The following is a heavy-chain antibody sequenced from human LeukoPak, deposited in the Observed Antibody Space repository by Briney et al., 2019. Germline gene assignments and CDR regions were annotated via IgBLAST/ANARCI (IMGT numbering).Heavy chain of an antibody. Sequence: PSETLSLTCAVYGGSFSGYYWSWIRQPPGKGLEWIGEINHSGSTNYNPSLKSRVTISVDTSKNQFSLKLGSVTAADTAVYYCASVRYYYGSGTWDDYWGQGTLVTVSS. CDR3: ASVRYYYGSGTWDDY. V-gene: IGHV4-34*01. D-gene: IGHD3-10*01. J-gene: IGHJ4*02. CDR2: INHSGST. CDR1: GGSFSGYY.